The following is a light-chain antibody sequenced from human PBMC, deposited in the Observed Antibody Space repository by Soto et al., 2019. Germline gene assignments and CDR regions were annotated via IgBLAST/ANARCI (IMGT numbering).Light chain of an antibody. CDR3: TSYTTSIYV. CDR2: DVT. CDR1: SSDVGGYEY. V-gene: IGLV2-14*01. J-gene: IGLJ1*01. Sequence: QSVLTQPASVSGSPGQSITISCTGTSSDVGGYEYVSWYQQHPGKAPKLILYDVTTRPSGVSNRFSGSKSGNTASLTISGPQAEDEADYYCTSYTTSIYVFGTGTKVTVL.